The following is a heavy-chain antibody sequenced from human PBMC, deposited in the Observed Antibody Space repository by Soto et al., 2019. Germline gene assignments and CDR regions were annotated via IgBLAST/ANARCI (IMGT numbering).Heavy chain of an antibody. CDR3: AKEFQRELHAFDL. CDR1: GVSIRGYG. V-gene: IGHV3-30*18. Sequence: ESVGGVVRPGGSLKIYCEASGVSIRGYGMHWVRQVPGRGLEWVAVVSEDGTVQRYLDAVKGRFYISRDNPKNTVFLQMYRLSTEDTAIYFWAKEFQRELHAFDLWGQGTVVTVS. J-gene: IGHJ3*01. D-gene: IGHD3-10*01. CDR2: VSEDGTVQ.